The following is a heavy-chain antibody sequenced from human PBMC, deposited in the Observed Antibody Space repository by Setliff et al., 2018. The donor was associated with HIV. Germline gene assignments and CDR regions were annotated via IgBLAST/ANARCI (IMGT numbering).Heavy chain of an antibody. CDR1: GFTFSSYG. V-gene: IGHV3-30*02. CDR3: AKSRDYQLLHYYGVDV. D-gene: IGHD2-2*01. J-gene: IGHJ6*02. CDR2: IRYDGSNK. Sequence: LRPSCAASGFTFSSYGMHWVLQAPGKGLEWVAFIRYDGSNKYYADSVKGRFTISRDNSKNTLYLQMNSLRAEDTAVYYCAKSRDYQLLHYYGVDVWGQGTTVTVSS.